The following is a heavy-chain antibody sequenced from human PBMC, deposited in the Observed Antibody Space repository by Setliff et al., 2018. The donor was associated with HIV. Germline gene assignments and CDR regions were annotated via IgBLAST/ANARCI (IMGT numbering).Heavy chain of an antibody. CDR3: ARVGYDYVWGSYAFDI. Sequence: GGSLRLSCAASGFTFSMYWMHWVRQAPGKGLVWVSRINSDESSTSYTDSVKGRFTISRDNAKNTLYLQMNSLRAEDTAVYYCARVGYDYVWGSYAFDIWSQGTLVTVSS. J-gene: IGHJ3*02. V-gene: IGHV3-74*01. D-gene: IGHD3-16*01. CDR1: GFTFSMYW. CDR2: INSDESST.